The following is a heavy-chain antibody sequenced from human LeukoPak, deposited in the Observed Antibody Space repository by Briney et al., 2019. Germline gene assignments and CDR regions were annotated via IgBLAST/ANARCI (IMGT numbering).Heavy chain of an antibody. D-gene: IGHD3-22*01. CDR2: MYLSGTT. J-gene: IGHJ4*02. CDR3: AGLVGRYSSGLYNYYFDY. CDR1: GDSNNSLDL. V-gene: IGHV4-4*02. Sequence: PSGTLSLTCTVSGDSNNSLDLWSWVRQPPGKGLEWIGEMYLSGTTHSNPSVKSRVTIPIDKSKNQFFLNLSSVTAADTAVYYCAGLVGRYSSGLYNYYFDYWGQGTLVTVSS.